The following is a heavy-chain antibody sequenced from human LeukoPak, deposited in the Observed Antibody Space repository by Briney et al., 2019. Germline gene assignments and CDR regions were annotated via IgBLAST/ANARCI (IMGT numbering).Heavy chain of an antibody. Sequence: PGRSLRLSCAASGFTFDDYAMHWVRQAPGRGLEWVSAISGSGGSTYYADSVKGRFTISRDNSKNTLYLQMNSLRAEDTAVYYCAKDRYCSSTSCRVADWGQGTLVTVSS. V-gene: IGHV3-23*01. CDR3: AKDRYCSSTSCRVAD. D-gene: IGHD2-2*01. J-gene: IGHJ4*02. CDR1: GFTFDDYA. CDR2: ISGSGGST.